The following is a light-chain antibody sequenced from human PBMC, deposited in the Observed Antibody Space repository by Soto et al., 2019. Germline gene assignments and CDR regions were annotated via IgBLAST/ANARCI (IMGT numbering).Light chain of an antibody. CDR1: QGISSW. Sequence: IQMTQSPSSLSASVGDRVTITCRASQGISSWLAWYQQKPGKAPNLLIYGASTLQGGVPSRFSGSGSGTDFTLTISSLQPEDFATYYCLQDYNYPWTFGQGTMADIK. CDR3: LQDYNYPWT. CDR2: GAS. V-gene: IGKV1-6*01. J-gene: IGKJ1*01.